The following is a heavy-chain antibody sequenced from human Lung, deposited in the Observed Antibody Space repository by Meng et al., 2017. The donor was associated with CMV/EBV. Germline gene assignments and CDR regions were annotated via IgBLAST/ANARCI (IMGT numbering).Heavy chain of an antibody. CDR3: ARAEGSSSAPGRNWFDP. CDR2: IIPIFGTA. Sequence: SXXVSXKASGGTFSSYAISWVRQAPGQGLGWMGGIIPIFGTANYAQKFQGRVTITTDESTSTAYMELSSLRSEDTAVYYCARAEGSSSAPGRNWFDPWGQGTLVTVSS. D-gene: IGHD6-6*01. J-gene: IGHJ5*02. CDR1: GGTFSSYA. V-gene: IGHV1-69*05.